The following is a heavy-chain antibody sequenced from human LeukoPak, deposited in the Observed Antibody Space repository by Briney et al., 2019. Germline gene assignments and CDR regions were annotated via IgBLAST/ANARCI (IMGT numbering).Heavy chain of an antibody. D-gene: IGHD4-11*01. CDR3: TRGGDYSNYKNWFDP. Sequence: GRSLRLSCTASGFTFGVYAMSWARQAPGKGLEWGGFIRSKAYGGTTEYAASVKGRFTISRDDSKSIAYLQMNSLKTEDTAVYYCTRGGDYSNYKNWFDPWGQGTLVTVSS. CDR1: GFTFGVYA. J-gene: IGHJ5*02. V-gene: IGHV3-49*04. CDR2: IRSKAYGGTT.